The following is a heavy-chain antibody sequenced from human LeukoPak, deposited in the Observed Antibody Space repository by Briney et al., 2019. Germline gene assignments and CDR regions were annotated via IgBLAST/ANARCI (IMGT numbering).Heavy chain of an antibody. CDR3: ARGDYGGRSPFDY. CDR2: INPNSGGT. V-gene: IGHV1-2*02. J-gene: IGHJ4*02. CDR1: GYTFTGYY. Sequence: ASVKVSCKASGYTFTGYYMHWVRQAPGQGLEWMGWINPNSGGTSYAQKFQGRVTMTRDTSISTAYMELSRLRSDDTAVYYCARGDYGGRSPFDYWGQGTLVTVSS. D-gene: IGHD4-23*01.